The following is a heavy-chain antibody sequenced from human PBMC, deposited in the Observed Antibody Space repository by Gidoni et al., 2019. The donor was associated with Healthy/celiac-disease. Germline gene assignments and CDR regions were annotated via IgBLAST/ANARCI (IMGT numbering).Heavy chain of an antibody. Sequence: QVQLVQSGAEVKKPGASVKVSCKASGYTFTSYGISWVRQATGQGLEWMGWISAYNGNTNYTQKLQGRVTMTTDTSTSTAYMELRSLRSDDTAVYYCARDSPRVVAATRNFDYWGQGTLVTVSS. CDR2: ISAYNGNT. D-gene: IGHD2-15*01. J-gene: IGHJ4*02. CDR3: ARDSPRVVAATRNFDY. V-gene: IGHV1-18*04. CDR1: GYTFTSYG.